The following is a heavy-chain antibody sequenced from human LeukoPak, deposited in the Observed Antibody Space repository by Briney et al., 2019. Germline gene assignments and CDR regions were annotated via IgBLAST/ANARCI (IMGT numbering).Heavy chain of an antibody. J-gene: IGHJ6*03. V-gene: IGHV3-30*02. D-gene: IGHD3-3*01. CDR3: AKDQYYDFWRVPSGVMDV. CDR2: IRYDGSNK. Sequence: PGGSLRLSCAASGFTFSSYGMHWVRQAPGKGLEWVAFIRYDGSNKYYADSVKSRFTISRDNSKNTLYLQMNSLRAEDTAVYYCAKDQYYDFWRVPSGVMDVWGKGTTVTVSS. CDR1: GFTFSSYG.